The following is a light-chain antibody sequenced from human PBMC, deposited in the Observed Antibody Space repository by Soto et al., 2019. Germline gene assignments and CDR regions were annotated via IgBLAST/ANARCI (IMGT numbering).Light chain of an antibody. CDR2: AAS. Sequence: DIQMTQSPSTLSASVGDRVTITCRASQSISSYLNWYQQKPGKAPKLLIYAASSLQSGVPSRFSGSGSGTDFTLTISCLQSEDFATYYCQQYYEFPLTFGGGTKVDI. CDR3: QQYYEFPLT. CDR1: QSISSY. J-gene: IGKJ4*01. V-gene: IGKV1-39*01.